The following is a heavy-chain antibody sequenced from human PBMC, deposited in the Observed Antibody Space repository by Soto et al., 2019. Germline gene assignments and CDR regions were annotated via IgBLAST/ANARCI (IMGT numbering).Heavy chain of an antibody. CDR2: INAGNGNT. J-gene: IGHJ4*02. CDR3: ARGGASIAAPLIDY. CDR1: GYTFTSYA. D-gene: IGHD6-6*01. V-gene: IGHV1-3*01. Sequence: QVQLVQSGAEVKKPGASVKVSCKASGYTFTSYAMHWVRQAPGQRLEWMGWINAGNGNTKYSQKFQGRVTITRDTSASKAYMELSSLRSEDTAVYYCARGGASIAAPLIDYWGQGTLVTVSS.